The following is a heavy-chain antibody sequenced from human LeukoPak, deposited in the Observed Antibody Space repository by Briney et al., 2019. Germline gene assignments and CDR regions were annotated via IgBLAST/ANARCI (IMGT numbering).Heavy chain of an antibody. CDR3: ARFGITVVRGGKYYFDY. J-gene: IGHJ4*02. CDR2: IYYSGST. D-gene: IGHD3-10*01. Sequence: KSSETLSLTCTVSGGSISSYYWSWIRQPPGKGLEWIGYIYYSGSTNYNPSLKSRVTISVDTSKYQFSLMLSSVTAADTAVYYCARFGITVVRGGKYYFDYWGQGTLVTVSS. CDR1: GGSISSYY. V-gene: IGHV4-59*08.